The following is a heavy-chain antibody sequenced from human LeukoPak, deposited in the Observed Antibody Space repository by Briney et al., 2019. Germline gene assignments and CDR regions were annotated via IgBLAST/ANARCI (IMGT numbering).Heavy chain of an antibody. CDR3: TRFRTLVVVTTAYYFDY. D-gene: IGHD2-21*02. J-gene: IGHJ4*02. V-gene: IGHV3-11*01. Sequence: PGGSLRLSCAASGFTFSDYYMSWIRQAPGNGLEWVSYISSSGSTIYYADSVKGRFTISRDNAKNSLYLQMNSLRAEDTAVYYCTRFRTLVVVTTAYYFDYWGQGTLVTVSS. CDR1: GFTFSDYY. CDR2: ISSSGSTI.